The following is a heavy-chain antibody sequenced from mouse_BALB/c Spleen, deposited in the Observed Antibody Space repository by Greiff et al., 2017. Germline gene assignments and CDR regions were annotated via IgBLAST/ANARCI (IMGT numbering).Heavy chain of an antibody. V-gene: IGHV5-12-1*01. D-gene: IGHD1-2*01. CDR3: ARHGRLSWFAY. CDR2: ISSGGGST. CDR1: GFAFSSYD. J-gene: IGHJ3*01. Sequence: DVKLVESGGGLVKPGGSLKLSCAASGFAFSSYDMSWVRQTPEKRLEWVAYISSGGGSTYYPDTVKGRFTISRDNAKNTLYLQMSSLKSEDTAMYYCARHGRLSWFAYWGQGTLVTVSA.